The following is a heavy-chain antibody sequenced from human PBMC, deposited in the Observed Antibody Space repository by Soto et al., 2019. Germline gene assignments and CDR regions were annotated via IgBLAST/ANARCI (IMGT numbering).Heavy chain of an antibody. D-gene: IGHD6-6*01. CDR2: ISAYTDTP. Sequence: ASVKVSCKASGYTFTNFGVTWVRRAPGQGLEWMGWISAYTDTPNYAQKFQGRVTMTIDTSTSTAYMDLRSLTSDDTAVYYCARELGRRIAARGNWFDPWGQGTLVTVYS. J-gene: IGHJ5*02. CDR1: GYTFTNFG. CDR3: ARELGRRIAARGNWFDP. V-gene: IGHV1-18*01.